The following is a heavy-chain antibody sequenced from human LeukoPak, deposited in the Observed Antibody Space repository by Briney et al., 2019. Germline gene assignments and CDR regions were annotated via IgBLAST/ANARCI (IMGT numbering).Heavy chain of an antibody. V-gene: IGHV4-34*01. CDR1: GFTFSSYG. CDR3: ARGAPGY. J-gene: IGHJ4*02. CDR2: INHSGST. Sequence: GSLRLSCAASGFTFSSYGMHWVRQAPGKGLEWIGDINHSGSTNYNPSLKSRVIISVDTSKNQFSLKLNSVTAADTAVYYCARGAPGYWGQGTLVTVSS.